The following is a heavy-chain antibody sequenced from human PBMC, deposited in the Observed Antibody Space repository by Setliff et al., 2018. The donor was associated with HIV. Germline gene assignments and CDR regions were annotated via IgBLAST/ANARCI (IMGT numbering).Heavy chain of an antibody. V-gene: IGHV4-4*07. CDR3: ARAFKAFYSGSGSYYHYNYYMDV. D-gene: IGHD3-10*01. Sequence: SETLSLTCSVSGTSVSDYSLTWIRQSAGKDLQWIGRLYTDGRTNYNPSLKSRVSTSVDTSKNQFSLKLSSVTAADTAVYYCARAFKAFYSGSGSYYHYNYYMDVWGIGTAVTVSS. CDR1: GTSVSDYS. CDR2: LYTDGRT. J-gene: IGHJ6*03.